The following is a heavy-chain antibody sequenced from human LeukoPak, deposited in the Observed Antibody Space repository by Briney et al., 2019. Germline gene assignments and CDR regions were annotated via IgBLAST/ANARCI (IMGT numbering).Heavy chain of an antibody. Sequence: PSETLSLTCTVSGGSTSSYYWSWIRQPPGKGLEWIGYIYYSGSTNYNPSLKSRVTISVDTSKNQFSLKLSSVTAADTAVYYCARHGSVVVAAPYFDYWGQGTLVTVSS. CDR1: GGSTSSYY. J-gene: IGHJ4*02. V-gene: IGHV4-59*08. D-gene: IGHD2-15*01. CDR3: ARHGSVVVAAPYFDY. CDR2: IYYSGST.